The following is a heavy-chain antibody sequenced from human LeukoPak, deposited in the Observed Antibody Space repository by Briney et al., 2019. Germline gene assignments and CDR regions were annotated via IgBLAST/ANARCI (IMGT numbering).Heavy chain of an antibody. J-gene: IGHJ4*02. CDR1: GFTFDDYG. D-gene: IGHD3-10*01. Sequence: GGSLRLSCAASGFTFDDYGMSWVRQAPGKGLEWVSFITGNSNYIYYADSVKGRFTISRDNAKNSLYLQMNSLRVEDTAVYYCARDRVSGSGSIDYWGQGTLVTVSS. CDR2: ITGNSNYI. V-gene: IGHV3-21*01. CDR3: ARDRVSGSGSIDY.